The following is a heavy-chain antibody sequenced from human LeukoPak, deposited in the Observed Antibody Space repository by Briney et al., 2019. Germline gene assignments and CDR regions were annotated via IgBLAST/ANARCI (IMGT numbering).Heavy chain of an antibody. D-gene: IGHD2-21*01. J-gene: IGHJ4*02. Sequence: PSETLSLTCTVSGGSISSSSYYWGWIRQPPGKGLEWIGSIYYSGSTYYNPSLKSRVTISVDTSKNQFSLKLSSVTAADTAVYYCARSSGDHFDYRGQGTLVTVSS. CDR2: IYYSGST. CDR1: GGSISSSSYY. CDR3: ARSSGDHFDY. V-gene: IGHV4-39*07.